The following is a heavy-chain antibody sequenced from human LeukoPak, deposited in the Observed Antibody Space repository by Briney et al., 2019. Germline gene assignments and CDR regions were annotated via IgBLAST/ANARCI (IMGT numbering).Heavy chain of an antibody. CDR2: IKEDESEK. CDR3: ARDPTSRAGTLWWDAFDI. D-gene: IGHD6-13*01. CDR1: GLTLSRSW. Sequence: GGSLRLSCAGSGLTLSRSWMSWVRQAPGKGLQWVANIKEDESEKDYVDSVKGRFTISRDNAKNSLYLQMNSLRAEDTAVYYCARDPTSRAGTLWWDAFDIWGQGTMVTVSS. V-gene: IGHV3-7*01. J-gene: IGHJ3*02.